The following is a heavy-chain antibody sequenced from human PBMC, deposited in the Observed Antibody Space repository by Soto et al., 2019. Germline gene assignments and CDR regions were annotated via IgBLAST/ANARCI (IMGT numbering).Heavy chain of an antibody. V-gene: IGHV3-9*01. CDR1: GFTFDDNA. J-gene: IGHJ4*02. CDR3: AISQDRGGRTTFIY. Sequence: PGGSLRLSCAVSGFTFDDNAMHWVRQAPEKGLEWVSGINWKSDIGYADSVKGRFTISRDNDENSLYLQMNSLRAEDTALYYCAISQDRGGRTTFIYWGQGTQVTVSS. D-gene: IGHD3-16*01. CDR2: INWKSDI.